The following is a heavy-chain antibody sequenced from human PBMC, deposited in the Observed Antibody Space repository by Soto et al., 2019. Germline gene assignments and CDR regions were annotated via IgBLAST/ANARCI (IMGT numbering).Heavy chain of an antibody. V-gene: IGHV3-30*18. J-gene: IGHJ4*02. CDR2: ISYDGSYQ. CDR1: GFAFNRFG. Sequence: QVQLVESGGGVVQPGRSLRLSCEASGFAFNRFGMHWVRQAPGKGLEWVAFISYDGSYQYYADSVQGRLTITRDNSMNTLNMQLNSLRREDTAVYYCAKGGEVGGVLGDHWGQGTLVTVSS. D-gene: IGHD1-26*01. CDR3: AKGGEVGGVLGDH.